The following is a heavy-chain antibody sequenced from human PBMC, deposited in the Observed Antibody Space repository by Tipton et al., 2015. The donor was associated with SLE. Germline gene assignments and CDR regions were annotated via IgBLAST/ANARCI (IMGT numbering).Heavy chain of an antibody. Sequence: RSLRLSCEASGFSFSSYGMHWVRLAPGKGLEWVAVIWFDGSIEKYADSVKGRFTISRDNSKNTVYLQMNSLRAEDTAVYYCAKDRFYYYYMDVWGKGTTVTVSS. CDR2: IWFDGSIE. J-gene: IGHJ6*03. CDR1: GFSFSSYG. CDR3: AKDRFYYYYMDV. V-gene: IGHV3-33*06.